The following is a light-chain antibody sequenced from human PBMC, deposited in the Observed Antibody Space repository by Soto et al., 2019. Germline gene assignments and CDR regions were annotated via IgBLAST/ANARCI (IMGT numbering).Light chain of an antibody. CDR1: QSVSSD. Sequence: LSVSPGERATLSCRASQSVSSDLAWYQHKPGQAPRLLIYGASTRATGIPARFSGRGSGTEFTLTISSLQSVDFAVYYCQQYDNWPQTFGQGTKVDIK. J-gene: IGKJ1*01. CDR3: QQYDNWPQT. CDR2: GAS. V-gene: IGKV3-15*01.